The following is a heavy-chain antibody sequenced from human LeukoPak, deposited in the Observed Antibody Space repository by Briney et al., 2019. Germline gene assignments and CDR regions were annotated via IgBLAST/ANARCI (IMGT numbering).Heavy chain of an antibody. V-gene: IGHV3-11*01. J-gene: IGHJ6*02. CDR3: GRDPFHYDILNGYPPEYGMEV. D-gene: IGHD3-9*01. CDR2: ISSSGSTI. CDR1: GFTFSDYY. Sequence: PGGSLRLSCAASGFTFSDYYMSWIRQAPGKGLEWVSYISSSGSTIYYADSVKGRFTISRDNAKNSLYLQMNSLRAEDTAVYYCGRDPFHYDILNGYPPEYGMEVWGQGTTVTVSS.